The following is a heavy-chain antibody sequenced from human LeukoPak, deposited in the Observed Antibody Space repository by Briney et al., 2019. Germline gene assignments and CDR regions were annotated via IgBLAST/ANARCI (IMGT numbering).Heavy chain of an antibody. D-gene: IGHD2/OR15-2a*01. CDR2: IKQDGSET. Sequence: GGSLRLSCAASGFTFSSYWMSWVRQAPGKGLEWVANIKQDGSETYYVDSVKGRFTISRDNLKNSLYLQMNSLRAEDTAVYYCVRNFYGPYYYYGMDVWGQGTTVTVSS. J-gene: IGHJ6*02. CDR1: GFTFSSYW. CDR3: VRNFYGPYYYYGMDV. V-gene: IGHV3-7*05.